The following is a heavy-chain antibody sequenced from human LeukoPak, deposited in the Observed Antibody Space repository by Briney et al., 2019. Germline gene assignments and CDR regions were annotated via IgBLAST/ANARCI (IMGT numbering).Heavy chain of an antibody. CDR3: ARGSSWYNY. CDR1: GGSISSSSYY. V-gene: IGHV4-39*07. CDR2: INHSGST. D-gene: IGHD6-13*01. Sequence: SETLSLTCTVSGGSISSSSYYWGWIRQPPGKGLEWIGEINHSGSTNYNPSLKSRVTISVDTSKNQFSLKLSSVTAADTAVYYCARGSSWYNYWGQGTLVTVSS. J-gene: IGHJ4*02.